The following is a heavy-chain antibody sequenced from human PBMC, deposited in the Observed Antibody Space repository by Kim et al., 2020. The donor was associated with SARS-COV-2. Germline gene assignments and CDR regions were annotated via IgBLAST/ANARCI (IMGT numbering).Heavy chain of an antibody. D-gene: IGHD3-22*01. CDR1: GFIFSDYY. J-gene: IGHJ3*02. V-gene: IGHV3-11*05. CDR2: IKRSSTDT. Sequence: GGSLRLSCAASGFIFSDYYMTWIRQAPGKGLEWLSYIKRSSTDTNYADSVKGRFTISRDNAKNSLYLQMNSLRVEDTAVYYCARVASSCANGYYIWCQGT. CDR3: ARVASSCANGYYI.